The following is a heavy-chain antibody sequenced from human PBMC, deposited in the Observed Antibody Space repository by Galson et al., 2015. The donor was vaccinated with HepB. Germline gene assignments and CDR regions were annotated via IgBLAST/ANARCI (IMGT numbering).Heavy chain of an antibody. V-gene: IGHV3-49*03. J-gene: IGHJ6*02. CDR1: GFTFGDYA. CDR3: NKGSGELYYYGLDV. Sequence: SLRLSCAASGFTFGDYAMSWFRQAPGKGLAWVGLIRSKRYGGTTEYAASVKGRFIISRDDSKRIAYLQMNSLKTEDTAIYYCNKGSGELYYYGLDVWGQGTTVTVAS. CDR2: IRSKRYGGTT. D-gene: IGHD3-10*01.